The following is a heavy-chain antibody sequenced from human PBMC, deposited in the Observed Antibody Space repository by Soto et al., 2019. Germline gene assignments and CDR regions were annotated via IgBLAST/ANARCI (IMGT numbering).Heavy chain of an antibody. CDR3: AKNPPVIGFNYYYGMDV. V-gene: IGHV3-23*01. D-gene: IGHD2-21*01. Sequence: GGSLRLSCAASGLTFSSYAMSWVRQAPGKGLEWVSAISGSGGSTYYADSVKGRFTISRDNSKNTLYLQTNSLRAEDTAVYYCAKNPPVIGFNYYYGMDVWGQGTTVTVSS. CDR2: ISGSGGST. J-gene: IGHJ6*02. CDR1: GLTFSSYA.